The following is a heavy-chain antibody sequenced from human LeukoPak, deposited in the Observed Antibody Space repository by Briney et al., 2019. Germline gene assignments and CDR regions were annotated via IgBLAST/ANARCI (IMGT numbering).Heavy chain of an antibody. J-gene: IGHJ1*01. V-gene: IGHV3-48*03. CDR3: ARSNYYDSSGHLTQYFQH. D-gene: IGHD3-22*01. Sequence: GGSLRVSCAASGFTFSSYEMNWVRQAPGKGLEWVSYISSSGSTIYYADSVKGRFTISRDNAKNSLYLQMNSLRAEDTAVYYCARSNYYDSSGHLTQYFQHWARAPWSPSPQ. CDR1: GFTFSSYE. CDR2: ISSSGSTI.